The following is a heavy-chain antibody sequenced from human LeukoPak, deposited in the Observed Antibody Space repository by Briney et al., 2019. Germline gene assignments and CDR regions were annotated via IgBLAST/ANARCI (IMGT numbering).Heavy chain of an antibody. J-gene: IGHJ4*02. Sequence: PWETLSLTCTVSGGSISSSSHYWAWIRQPPGKGLEWIASIYYSGSTYYNPSLKSRVTISVDMSKNHFSLKLRSVTAADTAVYYCARLVSAEGYFDYWGQGTLVTVSP. CDR1: GGSISSSSHY. CDR2: IYYSGST. V-gene: IGHV4-39*02. D-gene: IGHD6-25*01. CDR3: ARLVSAEGYFDY.